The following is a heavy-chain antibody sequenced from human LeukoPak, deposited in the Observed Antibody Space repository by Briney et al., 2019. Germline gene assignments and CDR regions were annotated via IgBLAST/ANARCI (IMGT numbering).Heavy chain of an antibody. V-gene: IGHV3-21*01. CDR1: GFTFSSSS. Sequence: GGSLRLSCAASGFTFSSSSMNWVRQAPGKGLEWVSSISSSSSYIYYADSVKGRFTISRDNAKNSLYLQMNSLRAEDTAVYYCARDINSYYDFWSGNSNWFDHWGQGTLVTVSS. D-gene: IGHD3-3*01. J-gene: IGHJ5*02. CDR2: ISSSSSYI. CDR3: ARDINSYYDFWSGNSNWFDH.